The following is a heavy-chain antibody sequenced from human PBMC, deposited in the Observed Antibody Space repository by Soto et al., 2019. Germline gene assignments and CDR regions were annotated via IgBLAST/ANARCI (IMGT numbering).Heavy chain of an antibody. CDR3: ARTFPHGSGSYYFDY. V-gene: IGHV4-30-4*01. CDR2: IYYTGST. CDR1: GDSISSGDYY. J-gene: IGHJ4*02. D-gene: IGHD3-10*01. Sequence: SETLSLTCSVSGDSISSGDYYWSWSRQPPGKGLEWVGYIYYTGSTYYNPSLKSRLSISVDTSKNQFSLNLSFVTAADTAVYFCARTFPHGSGSYYFDYWGQGTPVTVSS.